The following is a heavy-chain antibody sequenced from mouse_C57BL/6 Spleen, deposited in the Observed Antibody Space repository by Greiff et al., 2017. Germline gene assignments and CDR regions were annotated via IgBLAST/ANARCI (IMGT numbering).Heavy chain of an antibody. D-gene: IGHD2-4*01. J-gene: IGHJ4*01. CDR1: GYTFTDYY. CDR2: INPYNGGT. CDR3: ARGGDYDEDYYAMDY. V-gene: IGHV1-19*01. Sequence: EVQLQQSGPVLVKPGASVKMSCKASGYTFTDYYMNWVKQSPGKSLEWIGVINPYNGGTSYNQKFKGKATLTVDKSSSTAYMELNSLTSEDSAVYYWARGGDYDEDYYAMDYWGQGTSVTVSS.